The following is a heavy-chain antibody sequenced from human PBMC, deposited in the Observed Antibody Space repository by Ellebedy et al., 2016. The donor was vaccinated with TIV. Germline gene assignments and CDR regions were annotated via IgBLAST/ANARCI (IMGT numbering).Heavy chain of an antibody. CDR1: GFTFSSYG. Sequence: GESLKISXAASGFTFSSYGMHWVRQAPGKGLEWVAVIWYDGSNKYYADSVKGRFTISRDNSKNTLYLQMNSLRAEDTAVYYCAREPVTTVPYYYYYGMDVWGQGTTVTVSS. CDR3: AREPVTTVPYYYYYGMDV. D-gene: IGHD4-17*01. V-gene: IGHV3-33*01. J-gene: IGHJ6*02. CDR2: IWYDGSNK.